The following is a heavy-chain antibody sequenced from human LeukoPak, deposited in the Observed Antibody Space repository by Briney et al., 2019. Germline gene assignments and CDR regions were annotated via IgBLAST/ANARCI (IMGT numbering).Heavy chain of an antibody. D-gene: IGHD5-12*01. Sequence: GGSLRLSCAASGSTFSSYAMNWVRQAPGKGLEWVSGISGSGGSTYYADSVKGRFTISRDNSKNTLYLQMNSLRAEDTAVYYCAKAWDIVATNGFDYWGQGTLVTVSS. CDR2: ISGSGGST. J-gene: IGHJ4*02. CDR3: AKAWDIVATNGFDY. V-gene: IGHV3-23*01. CDR1: GSTFSSYA.